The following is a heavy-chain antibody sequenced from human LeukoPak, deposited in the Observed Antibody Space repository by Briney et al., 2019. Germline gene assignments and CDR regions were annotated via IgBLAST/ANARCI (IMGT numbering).Heavy chain of an antibody. D-gene: IGHD2-2*01. CDR1: GGTFSSYA. CDR2: IIPIFGTA. V-gene: IGHV1-69*05. Sequence: GASAKVSCKASGGTFSSYAISWVRQAPGQGHEWMGGIIPIFGTANYAQKFQGRVTITTDESTSTAYMELSSLRSKDTAVYYCARDHGSCSSTSCYRPHNWFDPWGQGTLVTVSS. CDR3: ARDHGSCSSTSCYRPHNWFDP. J-gene: IGHJ5*02.